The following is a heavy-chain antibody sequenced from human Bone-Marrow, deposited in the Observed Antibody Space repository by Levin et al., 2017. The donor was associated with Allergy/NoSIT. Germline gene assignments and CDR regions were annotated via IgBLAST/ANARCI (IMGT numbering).Heavy chain of an antibody. CDR2: IYYDGSDE. CDR1: GFMFSSHG. J-gene: IGHJ4*02. Sequence: GGSLRLSCAASGFMFSSHGMHWVRQAPGKGLEWVTFIYYDGSDETYSDSVKGRFTISRDNSKNTLDLQMNSLRAEDTAVYYCARDRCSGGSCYVDYWGQGTLVTVSS. CDR3: ARDRCSGGSCYVDY. D-gene: IGHD2-15*01. V-gene: IGHV3-33*01.